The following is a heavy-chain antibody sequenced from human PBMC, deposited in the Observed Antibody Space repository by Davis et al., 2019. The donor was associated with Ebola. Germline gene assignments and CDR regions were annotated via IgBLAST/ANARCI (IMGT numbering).Heavy chain of an antibody. V-gene: IGHV1-2*06. CDR3: TTPGGQDSGYDVFDI. J-gene: IGHJ3*02. CDR1: EYTFTGYY. Sequence: ASVKVSCKASEYTFTGYYIHWVRQAPGQGPEWMGRINPNSGGTNYAQKLRGRVTMTRDTSISTAYMELSRLRSEDTALYYCTTPGGQDSGYDVFDIWGQGTMVTVSS. CDR2: INPNSGGT. D-gene: IGHD5-12*01.